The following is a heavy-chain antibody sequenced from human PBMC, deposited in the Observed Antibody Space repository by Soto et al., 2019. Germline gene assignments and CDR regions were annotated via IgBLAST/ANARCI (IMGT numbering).Heavy chain of an antibody. Sequence: ASVKVSCKASGYTFTGYGISWVRQAPGQGLEWMGWISAYNGNTNYAQKLQGRVTVTTDTSTSTAYMELRSLRSDDTAVYYCARYTLQFTSFDYWGQGTLVTVSS. V-gene: IGHV1-18*01. CDR2: ISAYNGNT. D-gene: IGHD2-2*02. CDR3: ARYTLQFTSFDY. J-gene: IGHJ4*02. CDR1: GYTFTGYG.